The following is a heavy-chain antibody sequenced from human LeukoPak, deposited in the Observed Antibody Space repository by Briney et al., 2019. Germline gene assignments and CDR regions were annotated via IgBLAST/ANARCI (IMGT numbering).Heavy chain of an antibody. CDR3: ARVEQQWLVHFDY. CDR1: GFTFSSYW. CDR2: INSDGSST. Sequence: PGGSLRLSCAASGFTFSSYWMHWGRQAPGKGLVWVSRINSDGSSTSYADSVKGRFTLSRDNAKNTLYLQMNSLRAEDTAVYYCARVEQQWLVHFDYWGQGTLVTVSS. J-gene: IGHJ4*02. V-gene: IGHV3-74*01. D-gene: IGHD6-19*01.